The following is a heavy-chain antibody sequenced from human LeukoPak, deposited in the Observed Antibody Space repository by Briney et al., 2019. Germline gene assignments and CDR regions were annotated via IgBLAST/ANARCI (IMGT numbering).Heavy chain of an antibody. D-gene: IGHD3-9*01. CDR2: IIPVFGTA. CDR1: GCTFSSYA. Sequence: SVKVSCKASGCTFSSYAISWVRQAPGQGLEWMGGIIPVFGTANYAEKFQGRVTITTDESTGTAYMELSSLRSEDTAVYYCARPRYYDIVTGYTSYYYSYMDVWGKGTTVTVSS. J-gene: IGHJ6*03. CDR3: ARPRYYDIVTGYTSYYYSYMDV. V-gene: IGHV1-69*05.